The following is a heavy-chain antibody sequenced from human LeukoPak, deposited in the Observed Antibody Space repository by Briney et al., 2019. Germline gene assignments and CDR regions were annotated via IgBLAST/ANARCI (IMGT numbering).Heavy chain of an antibody. CDR2: FDPEDGET. V-gene: IGHV1-24*01. J-gene: IGHJ6*03. CDR3: ATHSSGLKSYYYYYHMDV. D-gene: IGHD3-22*01. Sequence: GASVKVSCKVSGYTLTELSMHWVRQAPGKGLEWMGGFDPEDGETIYAQKFQGRVTMTEDTSTDTAYMELSSLRSEDTAVYYCATHSSGLKSYYYYYHMDVWGKGTTVTVSS. CDR1: GYTLTELS.